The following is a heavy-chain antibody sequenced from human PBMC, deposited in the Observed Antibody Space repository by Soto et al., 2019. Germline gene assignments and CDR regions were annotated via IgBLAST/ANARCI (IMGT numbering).Heavy chain of an antibody. D-gene: IGHD3-3*01. CDR1: GGTFSSYA. CDR2: IIPIFGTA. V-gene: IGHV1-69*13. CDR3: ASITIFGVWAFDI. J-gene: IGHJ3*02. Sequence: PVKVSCKASGGTFSSYAISWVRQAPGQGLEWTGGIIPIFGTANYAQKFQGRVTITADESTSTAYMELSSLRSEDTAVYYCASITIFGVWAFDIWGQGTMVTVSS.